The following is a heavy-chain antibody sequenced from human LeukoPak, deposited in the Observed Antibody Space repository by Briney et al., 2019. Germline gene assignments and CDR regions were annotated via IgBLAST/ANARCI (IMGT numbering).Heavy chain of an antibody. CDR2: INRDGRST. CDR3: ARDPDSSGWSSIEY. J-gene: IGHJ4*02. Sequence: GGSLRLPCAAPGFTFSRYWMHWVRQAPGKGLVWVSRINRDGRSTNYADSVKGRFTISRDNAKNTLYLQMNSLRAEDTAVYYCARDPDSSGWSSIEYWGQGTLVTVSS. V-gene: IGHV3-74*01. D-gene: IGHD6-19*01. CDR1: GFTFSRYW.